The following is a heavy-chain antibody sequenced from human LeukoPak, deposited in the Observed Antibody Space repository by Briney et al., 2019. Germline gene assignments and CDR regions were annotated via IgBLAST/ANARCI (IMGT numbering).Heavy chain of an antibody. Sequence: SETLSLTCTVSGGSISSYYWSWIRQPPGKGLEWIGYIYYSGSTNYNPSLKSRVTISVDTSKNQFSLKLSSVTAADTAVYYCARHGSKYYYGSGSYDYWGQGTLVTVSS. CDR3: ARHGSKYYYGSGSYDY. CDR1: GGSISSYY. J-gene: IGHJ4*02. D-gene: IGHD3-10*01. CDR2: IYYSGST. V-gene: IGHV4-59*08.